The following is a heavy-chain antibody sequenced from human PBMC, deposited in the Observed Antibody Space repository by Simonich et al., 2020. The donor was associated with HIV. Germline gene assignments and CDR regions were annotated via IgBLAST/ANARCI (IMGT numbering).Heavy chain of an antibody. D-gene: IGHD6-13*01. CDR2: IKHSGST. CDR3: ARLTAGGLGEYFQH. V-gene: IGHV4-34*01. J-gene: IGHJ1*01. CDR1: GGSFSGYY. Sequence: QVQLQQWGAGLLKPSETLSLTCAVYGGSFSGYYWSWIRQPPGKGLEWFGEIKHSGSTNYNPSLNRRVTISVDTSKNQFSLKLSSVTAADTAVYYCARLTAGGLGEYFQHWGQGTLVTVSS.